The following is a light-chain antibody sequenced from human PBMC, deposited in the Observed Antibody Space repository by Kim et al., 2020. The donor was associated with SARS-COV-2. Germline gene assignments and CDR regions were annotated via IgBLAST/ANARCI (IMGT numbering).Light chain of an antibody. CDR1: QIVTRIY. Sequence: LSPGERATLSCWAIQIVTRIYLASYQQNPGQSPRLLIYGASFRATGIPDRFSGSGSGTDFALTINRLAREDFAVYHCHQYGSSLYTFGQGTKLEI. CDR3: HQYGSSLYT. J-gene: IGKJ2*01. CDR2: GAS. V-gene: IGKV3-20*01.